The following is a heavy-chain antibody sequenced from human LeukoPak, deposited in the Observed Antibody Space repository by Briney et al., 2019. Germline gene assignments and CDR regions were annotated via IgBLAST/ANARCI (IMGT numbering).Heavy chain of an antibody. CDR2: IYHRGST. CDR1: GGSISSYY. J-gene: IGHJ3*02. Sequence: SETLSLTCTVSGGSISSYYWNWIRQPPGNGLEWIAYIYHRGSTNYNPSLESRVTISVDTSKNQFSLKLSTVTAADTAVYYCARGGYYGSGRDAFDIWGQGTMVTVSS. CDR3: ARGGYYGSGRDAFDI. D-gene: IGHD3-10*01. V-gene: IGHV4-59*12.